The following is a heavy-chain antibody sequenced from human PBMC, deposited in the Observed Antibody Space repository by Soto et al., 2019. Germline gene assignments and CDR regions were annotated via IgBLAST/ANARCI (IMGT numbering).Heavy chain of an antibody. D-gene: IGHD1-26*01. CDR3: ARGSESFDL. V-gene: IGHV1-18*01. CDR2: ISGYNGNT. CDR1: GYTFNNYG. J-gene: IGHJ4*02. Sequence: QVLLMQFGPEVKKPGASVKVSCKASGYTFNNYGISWVRQVPGQGLEWMGWISGYNGNTNYAQKIQGRVTVTRDTSTATAYMELRSLRSDDTAIYYCARGSESFDLWGQGTLVTVSS.